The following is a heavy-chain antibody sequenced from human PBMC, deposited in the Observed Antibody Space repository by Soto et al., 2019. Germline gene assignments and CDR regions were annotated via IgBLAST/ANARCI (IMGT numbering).Heavy chain of an antibody. J-gene: IGHJ6*02. V-gene: IGHV1-69*12. D-gene: IGHD4-17*01. CDR1: GGSLSNYG. CDR3: ARGDATKLVVTTYYGMDV. CDR2: IIPVFGTP. Sequence: QVQLVQSGAAVKKPGSSVKVSCKASGGSLSNYGISWVRQAPGQGLEWMGAIIPVFGTPNYAQKFQDRVTITADESTTTVYMEVRSLTAEDTAVYYGARGDATKLVVTTYYGMDVWGQGTTVTVSS.